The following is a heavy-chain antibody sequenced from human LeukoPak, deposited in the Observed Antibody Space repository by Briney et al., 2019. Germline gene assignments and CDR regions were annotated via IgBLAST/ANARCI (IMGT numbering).Heavy chain of an antibody. J-gene: IGHJ4*02. CDR1: GGSFSGYY. D-gene: IGHD2-15*01. CDR2: INHSGST. V-gene: IGHV4-34*01. CDR3: TSSFLGYCSGGSCYPYY. Sequence: PSETLSLTCAVYGGSFSGYYWSWIRQPPGKGLEWIEEINHSGSTNYNPSLKSRVTISIDTSKNQFSLKLSSVTAADTAVYYCTSSFLGYCSGGSCYPYYWGQGTLVTVSS.